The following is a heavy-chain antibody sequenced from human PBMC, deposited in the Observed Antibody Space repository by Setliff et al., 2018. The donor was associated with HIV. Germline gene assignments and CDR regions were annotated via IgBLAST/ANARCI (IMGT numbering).Heavy chain of an antibody. V-gene: IGHV1-46*01. Sequence: ASVKVSCKASGYTFTTYYMHWVRQAPGQGLEWMGIINPSGGSTSYAQKFQGRVTMTRDTSTSTVYMGLSSLRSEDAAVYYCARTLADAFDIWGQGTMVTVSS. CDR3: ARTLADAFDI. CDR1: GYTFTTYY. J-gene: IGHJ3*02. D-gene: IGHD6-13*01. CDR2: INPSGGST.